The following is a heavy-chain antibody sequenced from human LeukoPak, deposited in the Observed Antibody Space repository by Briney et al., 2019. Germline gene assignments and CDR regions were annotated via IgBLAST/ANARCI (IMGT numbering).Heavy chain of an antibody. CDR2: INHSGST. V-gene: IGHV4-34*01. D-gene: IGHD2-2*02. J-gene: IGHJ4*02. CDR1: GGSISSYY. CDR3: ACPLPCSSTSCYRGFDY. Sequence: PSETLSLTCTVSGGSISSYYWSWIRQPPGKGLEWIGEINHSGSTNYNPSLKSRVTISVDTSKNQFSLKLSSVTAADTAVYYCACPLPCSSTSCYRGFDYWGQGTLVTVSS.